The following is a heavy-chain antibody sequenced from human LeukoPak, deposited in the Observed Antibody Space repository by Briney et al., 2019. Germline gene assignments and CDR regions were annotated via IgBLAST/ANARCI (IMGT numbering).Heavy chain of an antibody. D-gene: IGHD5-12*01. Sequence: ASVKVSCKASGYTFTSYGISWVRQAPGQGLEWMGWISAYNGNTNYAQKFQGRVTMTRDTSISTAYMELSRLRSDDTAVYYCARAIVATGGIDYWGQGTLVTVSS. CDR1: GYTFTSYG. V-gene: IGHV1-18*01. J-gene: IGHJ4*02. CDR2: ISAYNGNT. CDR3: ARAIVATGGIDY.